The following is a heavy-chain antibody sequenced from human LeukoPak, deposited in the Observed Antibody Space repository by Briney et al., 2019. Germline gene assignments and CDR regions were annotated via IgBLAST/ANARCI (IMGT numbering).Heavy chain of an antibody. CDR1: GFTFSSYS. CDR3: ARQGGSSSPYYFYYMDV. Sequence: GGSLRLSCAASGFTFSSYSMNWVRQAPGKGLEWVSSISSSSSYIYYADSVKGRFTISRDNAKNSLYLQMNSLRAEDTAVYYCARQGGSSSPYYFYYMDVWGKGTTVTVSS. J-gene: IGHJ6*03. V-gene: IGHV3-21*01. D-gene: IGHD6-13*01. CDR2: ISSSSSYI.